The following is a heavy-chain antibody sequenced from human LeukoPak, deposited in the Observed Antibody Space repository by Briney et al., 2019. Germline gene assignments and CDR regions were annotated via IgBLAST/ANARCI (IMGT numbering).Heavy chain of an antibody. CDR3: ARGADDYYDSSGPIDY. V-gene: IGHV4-34*01. J-gene: IGHJ4*02. D-gene: IGHD3-22*01. Sequence: SETLSLTCAVYGGSFSGYYWSWIRQPPGKGLEWIGEINHSGSTNYNPSLKSRVTISVDTSKNQFSLKLSSVTAADTAVYYCARGADDYYDSSGPIDYWGQGTLVTVSS. CDR2: INHSGST. CDR1: GGSFSGYY.